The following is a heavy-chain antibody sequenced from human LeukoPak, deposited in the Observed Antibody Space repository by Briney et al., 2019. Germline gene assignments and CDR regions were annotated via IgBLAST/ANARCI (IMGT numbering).Heavy chain of an antibody. Sequence: GGSLRLSCAVSGITLSNYGMNWVRQAPGKGLEWVAGISDSAGNTNYADSVKGRFTISRDSRKNTLYQQMNSLRAEDTAVYFCAKRGVVIRVILVGFHKEAYCFDYWGQGALVTVSS. CDR2: ISDSAGNT. D-gene: IGHD2-8*02. J-gene: IGHJ4*02. CDR1: GITLSNYG. V-gene: IGHV3-23*01. CDR3: AKRGVVIRVILVGFHKEAYCFDY.